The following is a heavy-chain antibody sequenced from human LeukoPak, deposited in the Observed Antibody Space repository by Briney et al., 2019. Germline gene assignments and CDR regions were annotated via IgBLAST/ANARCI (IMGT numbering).Heavy chain of an antibody. CDR1: GYTFTSYG. D-gene: IGHD2-21*02. V-gene: IGHV1-18*01. CDR2: ISAYNGNT. J-gene: IGHJ4*02. Sequence: ASVKVSCKASGYTFTSYGISWVRQAPGQGREWMGWISAYNGNTNYAQKLQGRVTMTTDTSTSTAYMELRSLRSDDTAVYYCARDRCVSRGSLDCGGDLTDYWGQGTLVTVSS. CDR3: ARDRCVSRGSLDCGGDLTDY.